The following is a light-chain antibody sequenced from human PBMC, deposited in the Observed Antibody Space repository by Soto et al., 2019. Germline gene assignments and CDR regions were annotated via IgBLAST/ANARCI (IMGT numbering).Light chain of an antibody. Sequence: QSALTQPPSASGSPGQSVTISCTGTSSDVGGYNYVSWYQQHPGKAPRLVIYEVTKRPSGVPDRFSGSKSGNTASLTVSGLQADDEADYYCSSFSGFSTVFGTGTEVTVL. CDR2: EVT. CDR1: SSDVGGYNY. V-gene: IGLV2-8*01. J-gene: IGLJ1*01. CDR3: SSFSGFSTV.